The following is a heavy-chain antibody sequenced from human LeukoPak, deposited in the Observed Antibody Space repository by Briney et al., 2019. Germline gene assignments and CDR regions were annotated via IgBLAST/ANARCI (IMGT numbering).Heavy chain of an antibody. CDR1: GFTVSSNY. J-gene: IGHJ6*04. CDR3: VVPAATPSGYYYGMDV. Sequence: PGGPLRLSCAASGFTVSSNYMSWVRQAPGKGLEWVSVIYSGGSTYYADSVKGRFTISRDNSKNTLYLQMNSLRAEDTAVYYCVVPAATPSGYYYGMDVWGKGTTVTVSS. CDR2: IYSGGST. V-gene: IGHV3-53*01. D-gene: IGHD2-2*01.